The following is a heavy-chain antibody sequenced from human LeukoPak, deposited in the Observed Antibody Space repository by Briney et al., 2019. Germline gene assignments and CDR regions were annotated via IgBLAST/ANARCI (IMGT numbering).Heavy chain of an antibody. CDR1: GYTFTDYY. CDR2: VDPEDGET. D-gene: IGHD3-3*01. V-gene: IGHV1-69-2*01. J-gene: IGHJ4*02. Sequence: GASVRVSCKASGYTFTDYYIHWVQQAPGKGLEWMGRVDPEDGETIYAEKFQGRVTITADTSTDIAYMELSSLRSEDTAVYYCARDLHYDFGTPLWGQGTLVTVSS. CDR3: ARDLHYDFGTPL.